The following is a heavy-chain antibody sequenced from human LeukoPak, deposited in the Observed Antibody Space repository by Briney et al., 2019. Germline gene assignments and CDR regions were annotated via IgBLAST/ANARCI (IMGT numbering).Heavy chain of an antibody. CDR1: GGSISSSSYY. J-gene: IGHJ3*02. CDR2: IYYSGST. Sequence: SETLSLTCTVSGGSISSSSYYWGWIRQPPGKGLEWIGSIYYSGSTYYNPSLKSRVTISVDTSKNQFSLKLSSVTAADTAVYYCARVPPRGAAGPGNAFDIWGQGTMVTVSS. CDR3: ARVPPRGAAGPGNAFDI. D-gene: IGHD6-13*01. V-gene: IGHV4-39*07.